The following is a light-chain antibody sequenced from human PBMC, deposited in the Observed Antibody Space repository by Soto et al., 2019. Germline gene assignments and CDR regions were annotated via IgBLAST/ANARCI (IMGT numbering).Light chain of an antibody. V-gene: IGLV2-8*01. J-gene: IGLJ1*01. Sequence: QSVLTQPPSASGSPGQSVTISCTGTSSDVGGYNYVSWYQQHPGKAPKLMIYDVSKRPSGVPDRFSGSKSGNTASLTVSGLQAEDEADYYYSSYAGTNIHYVFGTGTKLTVL. CDR2: DVS. CDR3: SSYAGTNIHYV. CDR1: SSDVGGYNY.